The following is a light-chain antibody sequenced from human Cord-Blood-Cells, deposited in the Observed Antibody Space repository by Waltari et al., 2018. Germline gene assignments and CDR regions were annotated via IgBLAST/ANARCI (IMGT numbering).Light chain of an antibody. V-gene: IGLV2-14*01. CDR1: SGDVGGYNY. CDR2: DVS. J-gene: IGLJ1*01. Sequence: QSALTQPASVSGSPGQSITISCTGTSGDVGGYNYVSWDQQHPGKAPNLMIYDVSNRPSGVSNRFSGSKSGNTASLTISGLQAEDEADYYCSSYTSSSTLVFGTGTKVTVL. CDR3: SSYTSSSTLV.